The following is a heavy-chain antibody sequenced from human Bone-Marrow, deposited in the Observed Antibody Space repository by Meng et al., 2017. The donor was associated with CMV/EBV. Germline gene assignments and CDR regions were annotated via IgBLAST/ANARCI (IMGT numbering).Heavy chain of an antibody. V-gene: IGHV3-7*01. D-gene: IGHD2-15*01. Sequence: GGSLRLSCAASGFTFDDYAMHWVRQAPGKGLEWVANIKQDGSEKYYVDSVKGRFTISSDNAKNPLYLQMNSLRADETAVYYCARIVVMVAAQANWCDPWGQGTLVTVAS. CDR2: IKQDGSEK. CDR1: GFTFDDYA. CDR3: ARIVVMVAAQANWCDP. J-gene: IGHJ5*02.